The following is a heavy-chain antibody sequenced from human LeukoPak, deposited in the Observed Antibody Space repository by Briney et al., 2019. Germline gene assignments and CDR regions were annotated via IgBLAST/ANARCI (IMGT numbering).Heavy chain of an antibody. D-gene: IGHD6-19*01. CDR3: ARDTSGWHYFHY. V-gene: IGHV4-59*01. J-gene: IGHJ4*02. Sequence: SETLSLTCTVSGDSISSYYWSGIPQPPGKGLEWIGYIYDNGSTNYNPSLKSRVTISVDSSKNQFSLKLTSVTAADTAVYYCARDTSGWHYFHYWGQGTLVTVSS. CDR1: GDSISSYY. CDR2: IYDNGST.